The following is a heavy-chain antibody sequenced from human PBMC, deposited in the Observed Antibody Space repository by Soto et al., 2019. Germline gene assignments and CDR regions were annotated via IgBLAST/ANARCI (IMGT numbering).Heavy chain of an antibody. V-gene: IGHV4-34*01. CDR3: AITNWNYGDY. J-gene: IGHJ4*02. Sequence: TASETLSLTCAVYGGSFSGYYWSWIRQPPGKGLEWIGEINHSGSTNYNPSLKSRVTISVDTSKNQFSLKLSSVTAADTAVYYCAITNWNYGDYWGQGTLVTVSS. CDR2: INHSGST. D-gene: IGHD1-7*01. CDR1: GGSFSGYY.